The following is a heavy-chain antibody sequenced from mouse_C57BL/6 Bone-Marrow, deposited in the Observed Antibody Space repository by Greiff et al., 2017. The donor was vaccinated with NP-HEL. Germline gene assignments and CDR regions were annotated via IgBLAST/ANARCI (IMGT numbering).Heavy chain of an antibody. CDR3: ARSVHYYPYAMDY. J-gene: IGHJ4*01. D-gene: IGHD1-2*01. V-gene: IGHV7-3*01. Sequence: EVQRVESGGGLVQPGGSLSLSCAASGFTFTDYYMSWVRQPPGKALEWLGFIRNKANGYPTEYSASVKGRFTISRDNSQSVLYLQMNALRAEDSATYYCARSVHYYPYAMDYWGQGTSVTVSS. CDR1: GFTFTDYY. CDR2: IRNKANGYPT.